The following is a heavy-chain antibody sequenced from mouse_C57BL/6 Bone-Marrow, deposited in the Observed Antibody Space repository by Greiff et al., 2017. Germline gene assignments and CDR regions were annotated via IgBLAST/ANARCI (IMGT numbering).Heavy chain of an antibody. CDR3: ARSLVDY. CDR1: GYTFTSYW. J-gene: IGHJ2*01. CDR2: IDPSDSYT. V-gene: IGHV1-50*01. Sequence: VQLQQPGAELVKPGASVKLSCKASGYTFTSYWMQWVKQRPGQGLEWIGEIDPSDSYTNYNQKFKGKATLTVDTSSSTAYMQLSSLTSEDSAVYYCARSLVDYWGQGTTLTVSS.